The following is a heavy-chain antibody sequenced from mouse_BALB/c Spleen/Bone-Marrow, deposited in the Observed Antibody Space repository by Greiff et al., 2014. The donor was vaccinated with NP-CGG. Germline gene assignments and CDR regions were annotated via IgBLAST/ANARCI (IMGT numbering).Heavy chain of an antibody. CDR2: IDPANGNT. Sequence: EVKLVESGAELVKPGASVKLSCTASGFNIKDTYMHWVKQRPEQGLEWIGRIDPANGNTKYDPKFQGKATITADTSSNTAYLQLSSLTSEDTAVYYCGRSRDYGSSYYAMDYWGQGTSVTVSS. J-gene: IGHJ4*01. V-gene: IGHV14-3*02. CDR3: GRSRDYGSSYYAMDY. D-gene: IGHD1-1*01. CDR1: GFNIKDTY.